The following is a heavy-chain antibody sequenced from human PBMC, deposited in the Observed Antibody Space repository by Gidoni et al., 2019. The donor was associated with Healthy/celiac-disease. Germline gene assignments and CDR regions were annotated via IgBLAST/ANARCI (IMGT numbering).Heavy chain of an antibody. CDR2: IWYDGSNK. CDR3: ARDGEQWLVDYYYYGMDV. V-gene: IGHV3-33*01. Sequence: GKGLEWVAVIWYDGSNKYADSVKGRFTISRDNSKNTLYLQMNSLRAEDTAVYYCARDGEQWLVDYYYYGMDVWGQGTTVTVSS. D-gene: IGHD6-19*01. J-gene: IGHJ6*02.